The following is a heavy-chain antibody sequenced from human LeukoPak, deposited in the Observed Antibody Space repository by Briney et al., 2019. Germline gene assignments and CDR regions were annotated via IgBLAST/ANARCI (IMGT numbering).Heavy chain of an antibody. V-gene: IGHV3-23*01. J-gene: IGHJ5*02. CDR2: ISGSGGST. D-gene: IGHD3-10*01. CDR1: GFTFSSYA. Sequence: GGSLRLSCAASGFTFSSYAMSWVRQAPGKGLEWVSAISGSGGSTYYADSVKGRFTISRDNSKNTLYLQMNSLRAEDTAVYYCAKGGGLWFGELSDWFDPWGQGTLVTVSS. CDR3: AKGGGLWFGELSDWFDP.